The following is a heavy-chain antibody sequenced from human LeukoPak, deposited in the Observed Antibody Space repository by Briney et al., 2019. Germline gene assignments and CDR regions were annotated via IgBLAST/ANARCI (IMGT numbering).Heavy chain of an antibody. D-gene: IGHD1-1*01. CDR2: FSSGGSA. J-gene: IGHJ4*02. CDR1: GGSISSSSYY. Sequence: PSETLSLTCIVPGGSISSSSYYWAWIRQSPGKRLEWIGTFSSGGSAYYNPSLTRPVSISKDTSDNQFSLRLYSVTAADTAVYYCARTQTGTMYDVWGQGTQVTVSS. CDR3: ARTQTGTMYDV. V-gene: IGHV4-39*07.